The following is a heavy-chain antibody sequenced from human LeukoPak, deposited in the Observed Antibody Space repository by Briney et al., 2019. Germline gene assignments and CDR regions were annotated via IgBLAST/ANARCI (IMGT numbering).Heavy chain of an antibody. J-gene: IGHJ4*02. V-gene: IGHV3-33*01. CDR2: IWYDGSNK. D-gene: IGHD2-15*01. Sequence: GRSLRLSCAASGFTFSSYGMHWVRQAPGKGLEWVAVIWYDGSNKYYADSVKGRFTISRDNSKNTLYLQMNSLRAEDTAVYYCARVALWGSGGYYWGQGTLLTVSS. CDR1: GFTFSSYG. CDR3: ARVALWGSGGYY.